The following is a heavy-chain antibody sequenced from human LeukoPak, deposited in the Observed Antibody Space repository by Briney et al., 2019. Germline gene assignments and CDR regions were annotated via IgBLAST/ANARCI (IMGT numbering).Heavy chain of an antibody. J-gene: IGHJ4*02. V-gene: IGHV4-39*01. Sequence: PSETLSLTCTVSGGSISSSSYYWGWIRQPPGKGLEWIGSIYYSGSTYYNPSLKSRVTISVDTSKNQFSLKLSSVTAADTAVYYCAGPGGYSDYLPHGYWGQGTLVTVSS. CDR1: GGSISSSSYY. CDR3: AGPGGYSDYLPHGY. CDR2: IYYSGST. D-gene: IGHD3-9*01.